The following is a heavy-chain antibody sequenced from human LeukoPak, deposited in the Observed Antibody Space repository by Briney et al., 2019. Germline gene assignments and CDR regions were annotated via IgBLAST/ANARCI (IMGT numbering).Heavy chain of an antibody. CDR1: GGTFSSYA. Sequence: GASVKVSCKASGGTFSSYAISWVRQAPGQGLEWMGGIIPIFGTANYAQKFQGRVTITADESTSTAYMELSSLRSEDTAVYYCARDSTYVGGAFDIWGQGTMVTVPS. D-gene: IGHD2/OR15-2a*01. V-gene: IGHV1-69*13. J-gene: IGHJ3*02. CDR3: ARDSTYVGGAFDI. CDR2: IIPIFGTA.